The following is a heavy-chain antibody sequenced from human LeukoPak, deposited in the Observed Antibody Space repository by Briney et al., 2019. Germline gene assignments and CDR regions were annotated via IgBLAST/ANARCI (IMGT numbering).Heavy chain of an antibody. CDR3: ARIMAGGTDY. Sequence: GVSLRLSCAAPGFTFSTYAMTWVRQAPGKGLEWVSSINAGASNTYYSDSVKGRFTISRDNSKNTLYLQMNGLRAADTAVYYCARIMAGGTDYWGQGSLVIVSS. CDR1: GFTFSTYA. J-gene: IGHJ4*02. V-gene: IGHV3-23*01. CDR2: INAGASNT. D-gene: IGHD3-16*01.